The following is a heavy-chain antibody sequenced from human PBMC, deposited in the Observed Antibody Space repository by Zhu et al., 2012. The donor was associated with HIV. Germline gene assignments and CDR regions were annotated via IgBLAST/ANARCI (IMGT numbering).Heavy chain of an antibody. J-gene: IGHJ4*02. Sequence: QVQLQQWGAGLSKPSETLSLTCAVYGGSLSGYYWSWIRQPPGKGLEWIGEVNHSGNTNYKPSLQSRVTISVDRSKNQFSLKLTSVTAADTAVYYCARLTSGLTSGWGQGTLVTVSS. CDR1: GGSLSGYY. CDR2: VNHSGNT. CDR3: ARLTSGLTSG. V-gene: IGHV4-34*02. D-gene: IGHD6-19*01.